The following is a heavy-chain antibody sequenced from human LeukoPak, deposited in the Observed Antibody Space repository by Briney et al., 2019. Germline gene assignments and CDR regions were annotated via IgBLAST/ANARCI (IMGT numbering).Heavy chain of an antibody. Sequence: ASLKVSCKTSGYTFSSYGISWLRQAPGQGLEWMGWISAYNGNTNYAQKLQGRVTMTTDTSTSTAYMELRSLRSDDTAVYYCARGAAVAGRSPIDYWGQGTLVTVSS. CDR2: ISAYNGNT. V-gene: IGHV1-18*01. CDR3: ARGAAVAGRSPIDY. CDR1: GYTFSSYG. D-gene: IGHD6-19*01. J-gene: IGHJ4*02.